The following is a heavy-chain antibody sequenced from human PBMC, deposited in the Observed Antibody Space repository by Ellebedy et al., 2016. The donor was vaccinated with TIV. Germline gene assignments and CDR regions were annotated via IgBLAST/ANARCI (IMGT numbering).Heavy chain of an antibody. CDR2: LYSGGST. D-gene: IGHD3-16*01. Sequence: GESLKISCAASGFPVSSHYMTWVRQPPGKGLECVSLLYSGGSTDYADSVKGRFTMSRDNSRNTVYLHMNTLTVEDTAVYYCARGGGFGKLHWFDPWGQGTLVTVSS. J-gene: IGHJ5*02. V-gene: IGHV3-66*01. CDR3: ARGGGFGKLHWFDP. CDR1: GFPVSSHY.